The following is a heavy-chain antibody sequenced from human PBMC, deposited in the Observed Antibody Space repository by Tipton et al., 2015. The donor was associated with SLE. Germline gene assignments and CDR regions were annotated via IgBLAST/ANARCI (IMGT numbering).Heavy chain of an antibody. D-gene: IGHD3-3*01. V-gene: IGHV4-34*01. J-gene: IGHJ6*04. CDR2: INHSGST. CDR3: ARSLITSFGVVTKALDV. Sequence: TLSLTCTVSGDTISDHYLSWIRQPPGKGLEWIGEINHSGSTNYNPSLKSRVTISVDTSKNQFSLKLISVTAADTAAYFCARSLITSFGVVTKALDVWGKGTTVTVSS. CDR1: GDTISDHY.